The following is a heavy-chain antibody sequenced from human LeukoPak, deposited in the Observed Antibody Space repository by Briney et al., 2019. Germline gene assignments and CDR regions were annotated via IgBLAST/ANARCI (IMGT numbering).Heavy chain of an antibody. V-gene: IGHV4-61*02. CDR2: IYTSRSP. D-gene: IGHD2-2*01. CDR1: GGSISSGSYY. Sequence: SSQTLSLTCTVSGGSISSGSYYWSSIRQPAGKGLESIWRIYTSRSPNYNPSRKSRVTISVDTSKNQFSLKLSYVTAADTAVYYCARDLGYCSSTSCLNWFDPWGQGTLVTVSS. CDR3: ARDLGYCSSTSCLNWFDP. J-gene: IGHJ5*02.